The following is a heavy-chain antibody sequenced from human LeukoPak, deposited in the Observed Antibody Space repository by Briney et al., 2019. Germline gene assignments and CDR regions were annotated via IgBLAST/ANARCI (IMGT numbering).Heavy chain of an antibody. CDR3: ARDLGVMVRAFDI. J-gene: IGHJ3*02. V-gene: IGHV4-59*01. D-gene: IGHD5-18*01. CDR2: FYYSGST. CDR1: GGSFSTYY. Sequence: SETLSLTCTVTGGSFSTYYWSWIRQPPGKGLEWIGHFYYSGSTSYNPSLKSRVTISVDTSKNQISLKLSSVTAADTAVYYCARDLGVMVRAFDIWGQGTMVTVSS.